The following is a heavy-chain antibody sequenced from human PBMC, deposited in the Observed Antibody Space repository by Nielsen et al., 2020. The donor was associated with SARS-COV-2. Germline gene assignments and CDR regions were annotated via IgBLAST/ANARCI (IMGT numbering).Heavy chain of an antibody. CDR3: ARANQTNTMIEAFDI. D-gene: IGHD3-22*01. Sequence: LRLSCTVSGGSISSGDYYWSWIRQPPGKGLEWIGYIYYSGSTCYNPSLKSRVTISVDTSKNQFSLKLSSVTAADTAVYYCARANQTNTMIEAFDIWGQGTMVTVSS. J-gene: IGHJ3*02. CDR1: GGSISSGDYY. CDR2: IYYSGST. V-gene: IGHV4-30-4*01.